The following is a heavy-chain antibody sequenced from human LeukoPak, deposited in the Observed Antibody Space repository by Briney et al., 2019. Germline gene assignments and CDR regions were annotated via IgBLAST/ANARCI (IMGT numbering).Heavy chain of an antibody. CDR1: GYTFTSYY. CDR3: ARGCGIWAFGGVIGGYLDY. J-gene: IGHJ4*02. V-gene: IGHV1-46*01. D-gene: IGHD3-16*02. Sequence: ASVKVSCKASGYTFTSYYMHWVRQAPGQGLEWMGIINPSGGSTSYAQKFQGRVTMTRDTSTSTVYMELSSLRSEDTAVYYCARGCGIWAFGGVIGGYLDYWGQGTLVTVSP. CDR2: INPSGGST.